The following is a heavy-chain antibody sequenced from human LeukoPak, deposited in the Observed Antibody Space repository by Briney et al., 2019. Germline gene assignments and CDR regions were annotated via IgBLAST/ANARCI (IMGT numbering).Heavy chain of an antibody. Sequence: SETLSLTCSVSGGSIGSYHWSWIRQPPGKGLEWIGHVHYTWNTKYNPSLTGRVSISLDRSKNQFSLSLSSLIAADTAVYYCARVASKGGMDVWGQGTTVIVSS. CDR1: GGSIGSYH. J-gene: IGHJ6*02. CDR3: ARVASKGGMDV. CDR2: VHYTWNT. D-gene: IGHD5/OR15-5a*01. V-gene: IGHV4-59*01.